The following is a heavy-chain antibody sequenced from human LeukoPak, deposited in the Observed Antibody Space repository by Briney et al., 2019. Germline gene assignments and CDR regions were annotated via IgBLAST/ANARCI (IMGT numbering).Heavy chain of an antibody. CDR1: GGSFSGYY. J-gene: IGHJ4*02. D-gene: IGHD6-19*01. CDR3: ARSLFFNSSGWAPFDY. CDR2: INHSGST. V-gene: IGHV4-34*01. Sequence: SETLSLTCAVYGGSFSGYYWSWIRQPPGEGLEWIGEINHSGSTNYNPSLKSRVTISVDTSKNQFSLKLSSVTAADTAVYYCARSLFFNSSGWAPFDYWGQGTLVTVSS.